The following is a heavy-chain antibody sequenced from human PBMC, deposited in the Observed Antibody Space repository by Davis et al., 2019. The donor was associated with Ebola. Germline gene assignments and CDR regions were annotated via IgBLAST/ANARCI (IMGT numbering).Heavy chain of an antibody. Sequence: GGSLRLSCAASGFTFSSYAMSWVRQAPGKGLEWVSAISGSGGSTYYADSVKGRFTVSSDNSKNTLYLQMNGLRAEDTAVYYCAKVLQATNILATTYYYYALDVWGQGTTVTVS. D-gene: IGHD5-12*01. V-gene: IGHV3-23*01. CDR3: AKVLQATNILATTYYYYALDV. CDR1: GFTFSSYA. CDR2: ISGSGGST. J-gene: IGHJ6*02.